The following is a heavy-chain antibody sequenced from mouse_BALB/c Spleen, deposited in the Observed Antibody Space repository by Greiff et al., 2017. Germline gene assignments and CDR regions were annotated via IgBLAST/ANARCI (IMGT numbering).Heavy chain of an antibody. CDR2: ISSGGGNT. V-gene: IGHV5-9*03. CDR1: GFTFSSYT. CDR3: AREELSWFAY. J-gene: IGHJ3*01. Sequence: EVMLVESGGGLVKPGGSLKLSCAASGFTFSSYTMSWVRQTPEKRLEWVATISSGGGNTYYPDSVKGRFTISRDNAKNNLYLQMSSLRSEDTALYYCAREELSWFAYWGQGTLVTVSA.